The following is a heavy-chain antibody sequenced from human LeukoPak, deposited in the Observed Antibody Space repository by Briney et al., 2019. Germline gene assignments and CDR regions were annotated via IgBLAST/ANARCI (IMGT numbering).Heavy chain of an antibody. CDR3: ARGNNYDNNWFDP. V-gene: IGHV1-69*13. CDR1: GYTLTELS. D-gene: IGHD3-22*01. CDR2: IIPIFGTA. Sequence: GASVKVSCKVSGYTLTELSIHWVRQAPGQGLEWMGGIIPIFGTANYAQKFQGRVTITADESTSTAYMELSSLRSEDTAVYYCARGNNYDNNWFDPWGQGTLVTVSS. J-gene: IGHJ5*02.